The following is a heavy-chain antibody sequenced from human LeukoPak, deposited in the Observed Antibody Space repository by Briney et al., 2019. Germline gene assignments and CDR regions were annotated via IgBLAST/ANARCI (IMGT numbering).Heavy chain of an antibody. J-gene: IGHJ4*02. Sequence: SETLSLTCAVYGGSFSGYYWSWIRQPPGKGLEWIGEINHSGSTNYNPSLKSRVTISVDTSKNQFSLKLSSVTAADTAVYYCARVNVRTGYSFGYWGQGTLVTVSS. V-gene: IGHV4-34*01. D-gene: IGHD3/OR15-3a*01. CDR2: INHSGST. CDR3: ARVNVRTGYSFGY. CDR1: GGSFSGYY.